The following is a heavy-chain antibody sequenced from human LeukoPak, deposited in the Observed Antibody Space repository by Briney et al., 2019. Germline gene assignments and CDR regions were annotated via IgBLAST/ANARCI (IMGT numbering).Heavy chain of an antibody. Sequence: GGSLRLSCAVSGFIFSNYAMSWVRQAPGRGLEWVSTISGSGDSTYSADSVKGRFTISRDNAKNMLYLQLASLRVEDTAMYYCHYYDNDVSPPFDYWGQGTLVTVSS. D-gene: IGHD3-16*01. CDR2: ISGSGDST. V-gene: IGHV3-23*01. J-gene: IGHJ4*02. CDR1: GFIFSNYA. CDR3: HYYDNDVSPPFDY.